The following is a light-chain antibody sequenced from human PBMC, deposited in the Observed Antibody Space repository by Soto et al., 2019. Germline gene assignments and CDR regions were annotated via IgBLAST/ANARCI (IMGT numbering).Light chain of an antibody. CDR3: ASYTTSSTYV. CDR1: SSDVGGYSY. J-gene: IGLJ1*01. V-gene: IGLV2-14*01. Sequence: QSALTQPASVSGSPGQSIAISCTGTSSDVGGYSYVSWYQQQPGKAPKLVISDVSNRPSGVSDRFSGSKSGNTASLTISGLQTVDEADYYSASYTTSSTYVFGTGTKLTVL. CDR2: DVS.